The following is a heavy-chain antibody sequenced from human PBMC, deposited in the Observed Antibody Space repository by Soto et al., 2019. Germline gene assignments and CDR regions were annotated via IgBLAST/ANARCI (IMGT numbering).Heavy chain of an antibody. CDR1: GFTFSSYS. Sequence: EVQLVESGGGLVQPGGSLRLSCAASGFTFSSYSMNWVRQAPGKGLEWVSYISSSSSTIYYADSVKGRFTISRDNAKNSLYLQMNSLRAEDTAVYYCAGIVATIMRLSNDYWGQGTLVTVSS. D-gene: IGHD5-12*01. CDR3: AGIVATIMRLSNDY. J-gene: IGHJ4*02. CDR2: ISSSSSTI. V-gene: IGHV3-48*01.